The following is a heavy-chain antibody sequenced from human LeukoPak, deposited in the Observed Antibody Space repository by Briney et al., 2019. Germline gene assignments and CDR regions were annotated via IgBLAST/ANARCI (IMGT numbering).Heavy chain of an antibody. D-gene: IGHD5-12*01. CDR1: GFIVSSYW. CDR2: IKEEGSEK. J-gene: IGHJ4*02. CDR3: ARDRSRSGDDYELDY. Sequence: GGSLRLSCAASGFIVSSYWMSWVRQAPGKGLEWVANIKEEGSEKHYIDSVKGRFTISRDNAKNSLYLLMNSLRPEDTAVYYCARDRSRSGDDYELDYWGQGTLVTVSS. V-gene: IGHV3-7*01.